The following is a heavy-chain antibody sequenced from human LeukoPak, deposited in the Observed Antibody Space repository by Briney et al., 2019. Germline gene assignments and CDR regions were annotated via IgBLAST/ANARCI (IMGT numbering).Heavy chain of an antibody. CDR2: IYHSGAT. CDR1: GFTVSSNY. Sequence: GSLRLSCAASGFTVSSNYMSWVRQAPGKGLEWIGEIYHSGATNYNPSLRSRVTMLLDKSKNQFSLKLNSVTAADTAVYYCARNGGNSDYDYWGQGTLVTVSA. CDR3: ARNGGNSDYDY. J-gene: IGHJ4*02. D-gene: IGHD4-23*01. V-gene: IGHV4-4*02.